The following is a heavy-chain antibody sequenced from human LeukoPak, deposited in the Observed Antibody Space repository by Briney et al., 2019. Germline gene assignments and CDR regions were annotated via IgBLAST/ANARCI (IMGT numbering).Heavy chain of an antibody. Sequence: SDTLSLTCTVSGLSISGYYWSWIRQPPGKGLEWVGYMHHSGSTHFNLSLKSRVTISVDTSKNQFSLKLSSVTAADTAVYYCARQRRGLAAAVIGTMDVWGKGTTVTVSS. D-gene: IGHD6-13*01. J-gene: IGHJ6*03. V-gene: IGHV4-59*08. CDR2: MHHSGST. CDR3: ARQRRGLAAAVIGTMDV. CDR1: GLSISGYY.